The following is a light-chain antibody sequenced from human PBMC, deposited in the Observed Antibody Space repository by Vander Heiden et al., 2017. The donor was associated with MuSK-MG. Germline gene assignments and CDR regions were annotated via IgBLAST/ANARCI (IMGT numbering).Light chain of an antibody. Sequence: QTVVTQEPSLTVSPGGTVTLTCASSTGAVTSGYYPNWFQQKPGQAPRELIYSTSNQPPWTPARFSGSLLGGKAALTLSGVQPEDEAEYYCLLYHGGAWVLGGGTKLTVL. CDR3: LLYHGGAWV. V-gene: IGLV7-43*01. CDR1: TGAVTSGYY. CDR2: STS. J-gene: IGLJ3*02.